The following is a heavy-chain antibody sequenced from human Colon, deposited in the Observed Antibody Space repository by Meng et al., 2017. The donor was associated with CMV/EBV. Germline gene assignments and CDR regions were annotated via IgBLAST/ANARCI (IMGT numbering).Heavy chain of an antibody. J-gene: IGHJ4*02. V-gene: IGHV1-18*01. CDR3: ARDQYYDILTGNYDY. D-gene: IGHD3-9*01. Sequence: ASVKVSCKASGYTFTDNGLGWVRQAPGQGLEWMGWINIYNGNTKYEGRLQDRVTMTRDTSTNTAYMELRSLTLDDTAVYFCARDQYYDILTGNYDYWGQGTLVTAPQ. CDR2: INIYNGNT. CDR1: GYTFTDNG.